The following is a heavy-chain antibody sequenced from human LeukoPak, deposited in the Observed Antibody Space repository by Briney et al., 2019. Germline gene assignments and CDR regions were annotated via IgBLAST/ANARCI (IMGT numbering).Heavy chain of an antibody. CDR1: GGSISSSSYY. CDR2: IYYSGST. D-gene: IGHD2-15*01. Sequence: SETLSLTCTVSGGSISSSSYYWGWLRQPPGKGLEWIGSIYYSGSTYYNPSLKSRVTMSVDTSKNHFSLKPSSVTAADTAVYYCARGREDIVVVLAAPSRFFDYWGQGTLVTVSS. J-gene: IGHJ4*02. CDR3: ARGREDIVVVLAAPSRFFDY. V-gene: IGHV4-39*02.